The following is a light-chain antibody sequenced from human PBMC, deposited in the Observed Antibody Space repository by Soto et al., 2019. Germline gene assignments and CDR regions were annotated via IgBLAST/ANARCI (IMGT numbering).Light chain of an antibody. CDR1: QSVSSY. J-gene: IGKJ5*01. CDR2: DAS. CDR3: QQRSNWPT. V-gene: IGKV3-11*01. Sequence: EIVLTQSPDTVSVSPGERVTLSCRASQSVSSYLAWYQQKPGQAPRLLIYDASNRATGIPARFSGSGSGTDFTLTISSLEPEDFAVYYCQQRSNWPTFGQGTRLEIK.